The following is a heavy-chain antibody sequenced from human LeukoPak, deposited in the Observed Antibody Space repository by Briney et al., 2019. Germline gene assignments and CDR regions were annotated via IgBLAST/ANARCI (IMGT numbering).Heavy chain of an antibody. D-gene: IGHD6-19*01. CDR3: ARETDSSGFDY. V-gene: IGHV4-59*01. J-gene: IGHJ4*02. CDR1: GGSISSYY. CDR2: IYYSGST. Sequence: SETLSLTCTVSGGSISSYYWSWIRQPPGKGLEWIGYIYYSGSTNYNPYLKSRVTISVDTSKNQFSLKLSSVTAADTAVYYCARETDSSGFDYWGQGTLVTVSS.